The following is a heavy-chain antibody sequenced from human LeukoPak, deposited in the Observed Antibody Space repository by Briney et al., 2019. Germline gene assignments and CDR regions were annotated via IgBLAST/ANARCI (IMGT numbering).Heavy chain of an antibody. CDR3: ARSDYYDSSGYYLSFDY. D-gene: IGHD3-22*01. J-gene: IGHJ4*02. Sequence: ASVKVSCKXSGGTFSSYAISWVRQAPGQGLEWMGWISAYNGNTNYAQKLLGRVTMTTDTSTSTAYMELRSLRSDDTAVYYCARSDYYDSSGYYLSFDYWGQGTLVTVSS. CDR1: GGTFSSYA. CDR2: ISAYNGNT. V-gene: IGHV1-18*01.